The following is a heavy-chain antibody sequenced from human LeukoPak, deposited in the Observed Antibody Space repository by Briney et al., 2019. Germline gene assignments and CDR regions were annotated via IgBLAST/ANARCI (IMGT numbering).Heavy chain of an antibody. J-gene: IGHJ4*02. D-gene: IGHD7-27*01. CDR1: GFTFSSYA. V-gene: IGHV3-21*01. Sequence: GGSLRLSCAASGFTFSSYAMSWVRQAPGKGLEWVSYISSSSSNIFYADSFKGRFTISRDNAQNSLFLQMNSLRVEDTAVYYCARDPPGAHFDYWGQGTLVTVSS. CDR2: ISSSSSNI. CDR3: ARDPPGAHFDY.